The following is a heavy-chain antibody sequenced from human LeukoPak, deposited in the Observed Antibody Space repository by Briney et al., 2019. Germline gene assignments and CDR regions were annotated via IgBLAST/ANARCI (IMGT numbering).Heavy chain of an antibody. J-gene: IGHJ4*02. V-gene: IGHV4-4*02. D-gene: IGHD5-12*01. CDR1: GGSISSSNW. Sequence: SETLSLTCIVSGGSISSSNWWSWVRQPPGKGLEWIGEIYHSGSTNYNPSLKSRVTISVDKSKNQFSLKLTSVTAADTAVYYCGRVDITKYYFDYWGQGTLVTVSS. CDR2: IYHSGST. CDR3: GRVDITKYYFDY.